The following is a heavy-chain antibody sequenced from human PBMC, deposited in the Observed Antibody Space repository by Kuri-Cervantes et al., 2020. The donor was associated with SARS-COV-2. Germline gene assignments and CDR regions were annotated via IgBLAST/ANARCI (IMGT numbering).Heavy chain of an antibody. J-gene: IGHJ4*02. Sequence: ESLKISCTVSGGSISSSSYYWGWIRQPPGKGLEWIGSIYYSGSTYYNPSLKSRVTISVDTSKNQFSLKLSSVTAADTAVYYCARGGVVPVSFDYWGQGTLVTVSS. V-gene: IGHV4-39*07. CDR3: ARGGVVPVSFDY. D-gene: IGHD2-21*01. CDR1: GGSISSSSYY. CDR2: IYYSGST.